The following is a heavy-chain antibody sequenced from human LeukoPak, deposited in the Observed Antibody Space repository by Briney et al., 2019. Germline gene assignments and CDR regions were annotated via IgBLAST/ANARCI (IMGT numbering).Heavy chain of an antibody. V-gene: IGHV3-21*01. D-gene: IGHD6-6*01. Sequence: GGSLRLSCAGSGFTFSSYSMNWVRQAPGKGLEWVSYISSSTSYIYNADSVEGRFTISRDNAKDSLYLQMNSLRAEDTAVYYCARGQVAARPNYFDSWGQGTLVTVSS. J-gene: IGHJ4*02. CDR3: ARGQVAARPNYFDS. CDR1: GFTFSSYS. CDR2: ISSSTSYI.